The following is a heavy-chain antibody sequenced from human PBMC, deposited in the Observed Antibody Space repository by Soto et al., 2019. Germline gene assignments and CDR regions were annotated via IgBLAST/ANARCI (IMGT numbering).Heavy chain of an antibody. D-gene: IGHD3-16*01. V-gene: IGHV3-33*01. CDR3: ARDGGSHGPSYFDS. J-gene: IGHJ4*02. CDR1: GSTFSNYG. CDR2: IWYDGSNK. Sequence: VQLVESGGGVVQPGRSLRLSCVASGSTFSNYGMHWVRQAPGKGPEGVAVIWYDGSNKDYGESVKGRFTISRDNSKNTLYLDLNSLRSEDTAVYYCARDGGSHGPSYFDSWGQGSLVIVSS.